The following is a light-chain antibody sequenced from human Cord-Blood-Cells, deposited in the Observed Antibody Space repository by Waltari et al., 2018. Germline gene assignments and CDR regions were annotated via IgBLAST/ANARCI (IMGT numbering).Light chain of an antibody. J-gene: IGLJ3*02. Sequence: QSALTQPRSVSGSPGQSVTISCTGTSSDVGGYYFVSWYQQHSGKAPKIMLYDVSKRPSGVPDRFSGSKSGNTASLTISGLQADDEADYYCCSYAGSYTKFGGGTKLTVL. V-gene: IGLV2-11*01. CDR3: CSYAGSYTK. CDR1: SSDVGGYYF. CDR2: DVS.